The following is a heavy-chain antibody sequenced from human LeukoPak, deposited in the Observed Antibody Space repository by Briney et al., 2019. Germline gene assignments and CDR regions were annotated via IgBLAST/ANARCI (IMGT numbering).Heavy chain of an antibody. Sequence: GGSLRLSCAASGFTFSSYAMHWVRQAPGKGLEWVAVISYDGSNKYYADSVKGRFTISRDNSKNTLYLQMNSLRAEDTAVYYCARDGDYDSSGSLVYWGQGTLVTVSS. D-gene: IGHD3-22*01. CDR3: ARDGDYDSSGSLVY. V-gene: IGHV3-30*14. J-gene: IGHJ4*02. CDR1: GFTFSSYA. CDR2: ISYDGSNK.